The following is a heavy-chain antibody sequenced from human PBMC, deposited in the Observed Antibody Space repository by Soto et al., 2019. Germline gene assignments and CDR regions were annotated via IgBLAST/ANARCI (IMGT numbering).Heavy chain of an antibody. V-gene: IGHV1-46*03. CDR3: ARDLVYCSGGSCYYYYYMDV. J-gene: IGHJ6*03. D-gene: IGHD2-15*01. CDR2: INPSGGST. Sequence: ASVKVSCKASGYTFTSYYMHWVRQAPGQGLEWMGIINPSGGSTSYAQKFQGRVTMTKDTSTSTVYMELSSLRSEDTAVYYCARDLVYCSGGSCYYYYYMDVWGKGTTVTVSS. CDR1: GYTFTSYY.